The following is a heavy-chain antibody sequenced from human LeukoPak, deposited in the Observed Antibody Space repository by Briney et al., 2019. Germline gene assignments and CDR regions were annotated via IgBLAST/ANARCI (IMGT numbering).Heavy chain of an antibody. Sequence: GGSLRLSCATSGLNFINAWMSWVRQAPGKGLEWLSYISASRDITYYADSVKGRFTISRDNAKNSLYLQMNSLRAEDTAVYYCVRGSLASGVVVYYYYYLDVWGKGTTVTVSS. CDR1: GLNFINAW. D-gene: IGHD3-3*01. CDR3: VRGSLASGVVVYYYYYLDV. V-gene: IGHV3-48*01. CDR2: ISASRDIT. J-gene: IGHJ6*03.